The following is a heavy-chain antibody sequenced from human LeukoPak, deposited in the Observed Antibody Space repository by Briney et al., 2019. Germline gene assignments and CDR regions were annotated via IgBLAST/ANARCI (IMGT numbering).Heavy chain of an antibody. CDR2: INHSGST. J-gene: IGHJ5*02. Sequence: SETLSLTCAVYGGSFSGYYWSWIRQPPGKGLEWIGEINHSGSTNYNPSLKSRVTISVDTSKNQFSLKLSSVTAADTAVYYCARAFEWLRFKRFDPWGQGTLVTVSS. D-gene: IGHD5-12*01. V-gene: IGHV4-34*01. CDR1: GGSFSGYY. CDR3: ARAFEWLRFKRFDP.